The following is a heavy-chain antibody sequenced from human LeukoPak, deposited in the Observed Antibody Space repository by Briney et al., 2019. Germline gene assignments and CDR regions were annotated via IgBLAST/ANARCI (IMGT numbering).Heavy chain of an antibody. CDR2: FSGSGGST. J-gene: IGHJ4*02. D-gene: IGHD5-12*01. CDR3: AKVKRVDIVGAGYFDY. V-gene: IGHV3-23*01. Sequence: QPGGSLRLSCAASGFTFSSYAMSWVRQAPGKGLEWVSAFSGSGGSTYYADSVKGRFTISRDNSKNTLYLQMNSLRAEDTAVYYCAKVKRVDIVGAGYFDYWGQGTLVTVSS. CDR1: GFTFSSYA.